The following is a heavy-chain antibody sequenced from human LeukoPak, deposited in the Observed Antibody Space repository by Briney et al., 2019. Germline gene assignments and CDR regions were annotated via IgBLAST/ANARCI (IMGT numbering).Heavy chain of an antibody. CDR1: GFTFDDYA. V-gene: IGHV3-30*18. J-gene: IGHJ4*02. D-gene: IGHD3-22*01. CDR2: ISYDGSNK. Sequence: GRSLRLSCAASGFTFDDYAMHWVRQAPGKGLEWVAVISYDGSNKYYADSVKGRFTISRDNSKNTLYLQMNSLRAEDTAVYYCAKDMLRHYYDSSGYYGGLSDYWGQGTLVTVSS. CDR3: AKDMLRHYYDSSGYYGGLSDY.